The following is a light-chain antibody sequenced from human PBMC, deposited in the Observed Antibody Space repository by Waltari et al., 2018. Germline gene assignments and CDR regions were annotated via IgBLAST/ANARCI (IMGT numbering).Light chain of an antibody. CDR3: QQSYTTPLT. CDR1: QSISSY. CDR2: GAS. V-gene: IGKV1-39*01. Sequence: DIQMTQSPSSLSASVGHRVTITCRASQSISSYLNWYQHKRGKAPKLLIYGASSLQSGVPSRFSGSGSGTDFTLTISTLQPEDFATYYCQQSYTTPLTFGGGTRVEIK. J-gene: IGKJ4*01.